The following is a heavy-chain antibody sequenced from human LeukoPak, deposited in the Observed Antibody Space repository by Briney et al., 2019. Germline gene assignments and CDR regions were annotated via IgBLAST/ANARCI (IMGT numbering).Heavy chain of an antibody. Sequence: GGSLRLSCAASGFTVSSTYMSWVRQAPGKGLEWVSVIYTGGITNYADSVKGRFTISRHSSKNTLDLQMSSLRAEDTAVYFCARYIIPEGFTPWGQGTLVTVSS. V-gene: IGHV3-53*04. J-gene: IGHJ5*02. D-gene: IGHD2-21*01. CDR2: IYTGGIT. CDR3: ARYIIPEGFTP. CDR1: GFTVSSTY.